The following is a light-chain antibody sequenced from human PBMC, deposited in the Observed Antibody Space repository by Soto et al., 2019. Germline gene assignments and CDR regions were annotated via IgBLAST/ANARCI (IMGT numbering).Light chain of an antibody. CDR3: QQYHSIPRT. J-gene: IGKJ2*01. CDR2: WAS. V-gene: IGKV4-1*01. Sequence: DIVMTQSPDSLAVSLGERATINCKSNQSLLHSFNNKNYLAWYQQKPGQPPKVVIFWASTRESGVPDRFSGRGYGTAFTLTIINLQAEDVAVSDCQQYHSIPRTFGQGTTVEIK. CDR1: QSLLHSFNNKNY.